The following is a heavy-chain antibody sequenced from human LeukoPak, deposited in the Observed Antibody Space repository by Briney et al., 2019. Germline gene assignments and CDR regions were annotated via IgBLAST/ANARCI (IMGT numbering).Heavy chain of an antibody. CDR2: VYYTGST. Sequence: PSETLSLTCTVSGGSISSTSYYWGWIRQPPGTGPEWIGSVYYTGSTSYNPSLKSRVTISVDTSKNQFSLKLSSVTAADTAVYYCARGPRYFVRWGQGTLVTVSS. CDR3: ARGPRYFVR. CDR1: GGSISSTSYY. D-gene: IGHD3-9*01. V-gene: IGHV4-39*01. J-gene: IGHJ4*02.